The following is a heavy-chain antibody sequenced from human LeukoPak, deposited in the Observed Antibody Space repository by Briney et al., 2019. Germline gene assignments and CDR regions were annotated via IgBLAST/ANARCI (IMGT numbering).Heavy chain of an antibody. CDR2: IYNSGNT. J-gene: IGHJ5*02. D-gene: IGHD3-10*01. CDR1: GGSINSYY. V-gene: IGHV4-59*08. Sequence: PSETLSLTCTVSGGSINSYYWTWIRQPPGKGLEWIGNIYNSGNTNYNPSLKSRVTISVDTSKNQFSLKLSSVTAADTAVYYCAGGGSGSYSNWFDPWGQGTLVTVSS. CDR3: AGGGSGSYSNWFDP.